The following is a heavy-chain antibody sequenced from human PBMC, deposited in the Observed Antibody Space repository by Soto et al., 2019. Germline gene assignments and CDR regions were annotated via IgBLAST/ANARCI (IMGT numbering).Heavy chain of an antibody. J-gene: IGHJ6*02. V-gene: IGHV1-2*04. D-gene: IGHD2-8*01. Sequence: ASVKVSCKASGYTFTGYYMHWVRQAPGQGLEWMGWINPNSGGTNYAQKFQGWVTMTRDTSSSTAYMELSRLRSDDTAVYYCAREGLYCTNGVCPDPYYYYYGMDVWGQGTTVTVSS. CDR1: GYTFTGYY. CDR2: INPNSGGT. CDR3: AREGLYCTNGVCPDPYYYYYGMDV.